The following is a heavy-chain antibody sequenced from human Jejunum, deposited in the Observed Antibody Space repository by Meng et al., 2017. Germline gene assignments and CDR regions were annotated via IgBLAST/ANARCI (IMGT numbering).Heavy chain of an antibody. D-gene: IGHD2-8*01. CDR2: ISFSGKT. CDR3: ARGGNGGRLGDNWFDP. Sequence: QVQLQESGLGLVKLSQTLPLTCTVSRGSISSGNYTWSWIRQPPGKGLEWIGYISFSGKTSYNPSFKSRVTISLDTSKNHFSLTLTSVTVADTAGYYCARGGNGGRLGDNWFDPWGQGTLVTVSS. J-gene: IGHJ5*02. V-gene: IGHV4-30-4*01. CDR1: RGSISSGNYT.